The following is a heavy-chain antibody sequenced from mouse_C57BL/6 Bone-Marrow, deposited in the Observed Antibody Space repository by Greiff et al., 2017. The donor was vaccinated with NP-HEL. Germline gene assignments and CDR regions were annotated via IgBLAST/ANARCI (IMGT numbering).Heavy chain of an antibody. J-gene: IGHJ2*01. V-gene: IGHV7-1*01. CDR3: ARDAASEGFDY. Sequence: EVKVVESGGGLVQSGRSLRLSCATSGFTFSDFYMEWVRQAPGKGLEWIAASRNKANDYTTEYSASVKGRFIVSRDTSQSILYLQMDALGAEDTAIYYCARDAASEGFDYWGQGTTLTVSS. CDR1: GFTFSDFY. CDR2: SRNKANDYTT. D-gene: IGHD6-1*01.